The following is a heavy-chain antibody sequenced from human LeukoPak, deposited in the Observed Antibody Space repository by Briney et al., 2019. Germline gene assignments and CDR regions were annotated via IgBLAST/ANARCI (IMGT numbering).Heavy chain of an antibody. CDR3: AKRDRPCSGDCSAPYYFDY. Sequence: SGGSLRLSCEASGFTFSAYAMTWVRQAPGKGLEWVSSIGSDNKPHYSESVKGRFAISRDNSKSMLFLQRNSLRAEDTAVYYCAKRDRPCSGDCSAPYYFDYWGQGTLVTVSS. CDR2: IGSDNKP. CDR1: GFTFSAYA. V-gene: IGHV3-23*05. J-gene: IGHJ4*02. D-gene: IGHD2-21*02.